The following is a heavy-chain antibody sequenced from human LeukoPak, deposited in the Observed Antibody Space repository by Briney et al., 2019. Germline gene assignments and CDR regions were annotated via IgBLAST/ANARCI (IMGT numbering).Heavy chain of an antibody. J-gene: IGHJ6*03. CDR1: GGSISSGGYS. Sequence: PSETLSLTCAVSGGSISSGGYSWSWIRQPPGKGLEWIGYIYYSGSTYYNPSLKSRVTISVDTSKNQFSLKLSSVTAADTAVYYCARGYSGYAYYYYYYYMDVWGKGTTVTVSS. CDR2: IYYSGST. CDR3: ARGYSGYAYYYYYYYMDV. V-gene: IGHV4-30-4*07. D-gene: IGHD5-12*01.